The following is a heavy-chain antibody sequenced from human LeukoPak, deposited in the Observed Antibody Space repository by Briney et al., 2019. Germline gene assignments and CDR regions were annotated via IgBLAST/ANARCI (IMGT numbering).Heavy chain of an antibody. D-gene: IGHD6-13*01. CDR3: AKTTQQLEFDY. J-gene: IGHJ4*02. CDR2: INHSGST. V-gene: IGHV4-34*01. CDR1: GGSFSDYY. Sequence: SETLSLTCAVYGGSFSDYYWSWIRQPPGKGLEWIGEINHSGSTNYNPSLKSRVTISVDTSKNQVSLKLSSVTAADTAVYYCAKTTQQLEFDYWGQGTLVTVSS.